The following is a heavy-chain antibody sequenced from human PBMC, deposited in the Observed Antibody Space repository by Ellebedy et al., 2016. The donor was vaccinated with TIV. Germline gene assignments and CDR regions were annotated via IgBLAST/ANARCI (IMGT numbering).Heavy chain of an antibody. D-gene: IGHD1-1*01. Sequence: GESLKISCKGSGYRFTSYWIGRVRQMPGKGLEWMGIIFPGDSDTRYSPSFQGQVTISADKSISTAYLQWSSLKASDTAMYYCATARDWTFDYWGQGTLVTVSS. CDR3: ATARDWTFDY. J-gene: IGHJ4*02. CDR2: IFPGDSDT. CDR1: GYRFTSYW. V-gene: IGHV5-51*01.